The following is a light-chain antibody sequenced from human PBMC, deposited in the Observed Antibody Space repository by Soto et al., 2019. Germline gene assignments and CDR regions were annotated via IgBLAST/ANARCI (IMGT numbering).Light chain of an antibody. J-gene: IGLJ1*01. CDR2: EGS. CDR3: SSYTTTNTPV. CDR1: SSDIGSYNL. V-gene: IGLV2-14*02. Sequence: QSALTQPASVSGSPGQSITISCTGTSSDIGSYNLVSWYQQHPGKAPQLIIYEGSKRPPGISNRFSGSKSDNTASVTISGLQAEDEADYYCSSYTTTNTPVFGTGTKVTVL.